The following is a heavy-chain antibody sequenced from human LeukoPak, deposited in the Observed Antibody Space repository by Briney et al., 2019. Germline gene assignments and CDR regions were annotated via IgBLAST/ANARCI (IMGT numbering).Heavy chain of an antibody. CDR2: IKTDGSEK. V-gene: IGHV3-7*05. CDR3: ARLGPMVRGYYYYGIDV. CDR1: GFTFSSYW. J-gene: IGHJ6*02. Sequence: PGGSLRLSCAASGFTFSSYWMSWVRQAPGKGLEWVANIKTDGSEKDYIDSAKGRFTISRDNTKNALYLQMNSLRAEDTAVYYCARLGPMVRGYYYYGIDVWGQGTTVTVSS. D-gene: IGHD3-10*01.